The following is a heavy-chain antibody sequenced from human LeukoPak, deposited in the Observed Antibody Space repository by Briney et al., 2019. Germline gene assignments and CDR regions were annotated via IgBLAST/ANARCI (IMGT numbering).Heavy chain of an antibody. CDR1: GYTFTSYY. J-gene: IGHJ4*02. CDR2: INPSGGST. D-gene: IGHD4-17*01. V-gene: IGHV1-46*01. Sequence: GGSLRLSCAASGYTFTSYYMHWVRQAPGQGLEWMGIINPSGGSTSYAQKFQGRVTMTRDTSTSTVYMELSSLRSEDTAVYYCARGSPTVTFDYWGQGTLVTVSS. CDR3: ARGSPTVTFDY.